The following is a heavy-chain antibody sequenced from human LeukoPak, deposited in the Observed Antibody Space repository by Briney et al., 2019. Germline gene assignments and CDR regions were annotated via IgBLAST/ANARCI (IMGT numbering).Heavy chain of an antibody. D-gene: IGHD4-17*01. Sequence: PSQTLSLTCAVSGGSISSGGYSWSWIRQPPGKGLEWIGYTYHSGSTYYNPSLKSRVTISVDRSKNQFSLKLSSVTAADTAVYYCASLNGDDFDYWGQGTLVTVSS. V-gene: IGHV4-30-2*01. CDR2: TYHSGST. CDR1: GGSISSGGYS. CDR3: ASLNGDDFDY. J-gene: IGHJ4*02.